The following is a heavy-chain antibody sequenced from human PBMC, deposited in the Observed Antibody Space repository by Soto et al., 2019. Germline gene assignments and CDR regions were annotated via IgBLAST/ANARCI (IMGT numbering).Heavy chain of an antibody. D-gene: IGHD4-17*01. Sequence: PSETLSLTCTVSGGSISSGGYYWSWIRQPPGKGLEWIGYIYYSGSTYYNPSLKSRVTISVDTSKNPFTLRLTPVTAADPAVYFCAPESRSTYGYFDYWGQGTQVTLSS. J-gene: IGHJ4*02. V-gene: IGHV4-30-4*01. CDR2: IYYSGST. CDR1: GGSISSGGYY. CDR3: APESRSTYGYFDY.